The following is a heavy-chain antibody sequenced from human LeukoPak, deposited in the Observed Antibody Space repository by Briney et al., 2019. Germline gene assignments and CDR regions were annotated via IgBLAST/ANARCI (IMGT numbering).Heavy chain of an antibody. CDR2: ISSSSSYT. CDR3: ARQMTTVTTAFDY. Sequence: PGGSLRLSCAASGFNFNIYTMSWVRQPPGKGLEWVSYISSSSSYTNYADSVKGRFTISRDNAKNSLYLQMNSLRAEDTAVYYCARQMTTVTTAFDYWGQGTLVTVSS. V-gene: IGHV3-11*06. D-gene: IGHD4-17*01. CDR1: GFNFNIYT. J-gene: IGHJ4*02.